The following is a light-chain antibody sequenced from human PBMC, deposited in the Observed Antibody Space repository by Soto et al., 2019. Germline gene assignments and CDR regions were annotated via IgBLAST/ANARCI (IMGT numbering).Light chain of an antibody. CDR3: ATWDDSLNGFYV. J-gene: IGLJ1*01. V-gene: IGLV1-47*01. CDR2: RNN. CDR1: TSNIGSNY. Sequence: QSVRPQPPSASGTPGHGVTISCSGSTSNIGSNYVYWYQQLPGTAPKLLIYRNNQRPSGVPDRFSGSKSGTSASLAISGLRYDDEADYFCATWDDSLNGFYVFGTGTKVTVL.